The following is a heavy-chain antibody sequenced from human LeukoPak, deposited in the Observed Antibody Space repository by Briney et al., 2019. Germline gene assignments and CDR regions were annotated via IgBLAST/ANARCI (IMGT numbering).Heavy chain of an antibody. V-gene: IGHV1-18*01. CDR1: GYTFTSYG. D-gene: IGHD3-10*01. CDR3: ARGTMVRGVMYYYYYYMDV. CDR2: ISAYNGNT. J-gene: IGHJ6*03. Sequence: ASVKVSCKASGYTFTSYGISWVRQAPGQGLEWMGWISAYNGNTNYAQKLQGRVTMTTDTSTRTAYMELSRLRSDDTAVYYCARGTMVRGVMYYYYYYMDVWGKGTTVTVSS.